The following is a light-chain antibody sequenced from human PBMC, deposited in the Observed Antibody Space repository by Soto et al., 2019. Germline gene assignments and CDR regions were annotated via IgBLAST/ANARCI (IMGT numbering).Light chain of an antibody. Sequence: EIVLTQSPGTLSLSPGERATLSCRASQTVSSSFLAWYQQKPGQSPRLLIYDASSRAPGIPDRFSGSGSETDFTLTISRLEPEDFAVYYCQQYGSSPRVTFGGGAKVEIK. CDR2: DAS. CDR1: QTVSSSF. J-gene: IGKJ4*01. V-gene: IGKV3-20*01. CDR3: QQYGSSPRVT.